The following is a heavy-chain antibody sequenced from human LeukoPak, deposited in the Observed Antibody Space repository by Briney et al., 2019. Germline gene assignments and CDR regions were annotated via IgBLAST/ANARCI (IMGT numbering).Heavy chain of an antibody. CDR3: ARDKPARRELRGSFDY. V-gene: IGHV1-69*05. Sequence: ASVKVSCKASGGTFSSYAISWVRQAPGQGLEWMGRIIPIFGTANYAQKFQGRVTITTDESTSTAYMELRSLRSDDTAVYYCARDKPARRELRGSFDYWGQGTLVTVSS. J-gene: IGHJ4*02. D-gene: IGHD1-26*01. CDR2: IIPIFGTA. CDR1: GGTFSSYA.